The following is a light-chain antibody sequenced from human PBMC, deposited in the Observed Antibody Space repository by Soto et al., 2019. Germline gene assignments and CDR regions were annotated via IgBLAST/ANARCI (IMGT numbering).Light chain of an antibody. Sequence: DLQMTQSPSSLSAAVGDRVTITCRASQTISTYLHWYQQKPGKAPKLLIYAASSLQSGVPSRFSGSGSWPDFTLTISSLQPEDFATYYCQQSHGIPYTFGQGTKLAIK. V-gene: IGKV1-39*01. J-gene: IGKJ2*01. CDR2: AAS. CDR1: QTISTY. CDR3: QQSHGIPYT.